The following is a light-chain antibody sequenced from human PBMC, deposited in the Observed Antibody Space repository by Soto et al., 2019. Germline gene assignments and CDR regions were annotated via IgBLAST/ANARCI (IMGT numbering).Light chain of an antibody. J-gene: IGLJ2*01. Sequence: QSALTQPASVSGSPGQSITISCTGTSSDVGGYNYVSWYQHHPGKAPKLMISEVSDRPSGVSNRFSGSKSGNTASLTISGLQAEDEADYYCSSYTSRSTLVFGGGTKLTVL. V-gene: IGLV2-14*01. CDR2: EVS. CDR1: SSDVGGYNY. CDR3: SSYTSRSTLV.